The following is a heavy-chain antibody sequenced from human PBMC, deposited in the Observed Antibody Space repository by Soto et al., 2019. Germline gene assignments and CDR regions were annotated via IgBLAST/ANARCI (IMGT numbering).Heavy chain of an antibody. CDR1: GFTFSSFG. J-gene: IGHJ6*03. V-gene: IGHV3-30*03. D-gene: IGHD6-13*01. CDR3: AREPWQLDASYYYYMDV. Sequence: QAQLVESGGGVVQPGRSLRLSCAASGFTFSSFGIHWVRQAPGKGLQWVAVISHDGSKKYYADSVEGRFTISRDNSKNTMYLDMDSLRPEDTAVYYCAREPWQLDASYYYYMDVWGKGTTVTVSS. CDR2: ISHDGSKK.